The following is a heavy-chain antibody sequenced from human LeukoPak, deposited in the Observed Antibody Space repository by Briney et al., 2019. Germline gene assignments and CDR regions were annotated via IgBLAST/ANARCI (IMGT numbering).Heavy chain of an antibody. CDR3: AKDMGYDILTGYKFDY. CDR1: GFTVSSNY. Sequence: PGRSLRLSCAASGFTVSSNYMSWVRQAPGKGLEWVSGISWNSGSIGYADSVKGRFTISRDNAKNSLYLQMNSLRAEDTALYYCAKDMGYDILTGYKFDYWGQGTLVTVSS. CDR2: ISWNSGSI. J-gene: IGHJ4*02. V-gene: IGHV3-9*01. D-gene: IGHD3-9*01.